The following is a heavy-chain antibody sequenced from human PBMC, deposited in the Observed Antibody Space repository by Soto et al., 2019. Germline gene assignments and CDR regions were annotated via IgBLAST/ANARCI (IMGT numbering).Heavy chain of an antibody. J-gene: IGHJ4*02. CDR3: AKVPVGATGRFDY. Sequence: GGSLRLSCAGSGLTFSNYAMSWVRQAPGKGLAWVSAISGSGGSTYYADSVKGRFTISRDNSKNTLYLQMNSLRAEDTALYYCAKVPVGATGRFDYWGQGTLVTVSS. V-gene: IGHV3-23*01. CDR1: GLTFSNYA. D-gene: IGHD1-26*01. CDR2: ISGSGGST.